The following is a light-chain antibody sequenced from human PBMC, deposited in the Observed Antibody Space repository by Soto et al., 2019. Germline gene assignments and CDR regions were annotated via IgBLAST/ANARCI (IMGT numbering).Light chain of an antibody. CDR2: GAS. V-gene: IGKV3-20*01. CDR3: QHYGSSVSRT. J-gene: IGKJ4*01. CDR1: QSVSSSY. Sequence: EIVLTQSPGTLSLSPGERATLSCRASQSVSSSYLAWYQQKPGQAPRLLMYGASRRATGIPDRFSGSGSGTDFTLTISRLEPEDFAVYYCQHYGSSVSRTFGGGTKVEIK.